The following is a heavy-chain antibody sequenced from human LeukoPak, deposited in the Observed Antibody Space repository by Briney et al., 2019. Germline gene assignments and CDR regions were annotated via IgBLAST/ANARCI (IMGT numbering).Heavy chain of an antibody. Sequence: SETLSLTCTVSGDSISSGVYYWSWIRQHPGKGLEWIGYIYYSGSTHYNPSLKSRVTISVDTSKNQFSLKLSSVTAADTAVYYCARGGGPYSYGHLDYWGQGTLVTVSS. CDR3: ARGGGPYSYGHLDY. CDR2: IYYSGST. J-gene: IGHJ4*02. D-gene: IGHD5-18*01. V-gene: IGHV4-31*03. CDR1: GDSISSGVYY.